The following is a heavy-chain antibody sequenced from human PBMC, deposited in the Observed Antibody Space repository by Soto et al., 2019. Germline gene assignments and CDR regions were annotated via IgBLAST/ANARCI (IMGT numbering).Heavy chain of an antibody. Sequence: QVQLVESGGGLVKPGGSPRLSCAASGFTFSDYYMNWIRQAPGKGPEWLAYVGSSGYTNYADSVKGRFTISRDNAEKSLFLQMNSLRAEDTAVYYCARDAGTGYYYGMDVWGQGTTVTVSS. D-gene: IGHD1-1*01. CDR2: VGSSGYT. V-gene: IGHV3-11*06. J-gene: IGHJ6*02. CDR3: ARDAGTGYYYGMDV. CDR1: GFTFSDYY.